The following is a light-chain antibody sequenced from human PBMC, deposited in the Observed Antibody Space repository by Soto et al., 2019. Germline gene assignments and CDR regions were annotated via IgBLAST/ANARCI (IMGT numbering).Light chain of an antibody. CDR3: EQYKYYSS. J-gene: IGKJ2*01. CDR1: ESISSF. CDR2: TAS. Sequence: DIQMTQSPSTLSASVGDRVTITCRASESISSFLAWYQQKPGRAPKLLIYTASTLATGVPSRFSCSGFETDFTLIISSLQPDEFATYYCEQYKYYSSSGQGTYLESK. V-gene: IGKV1-5*03.